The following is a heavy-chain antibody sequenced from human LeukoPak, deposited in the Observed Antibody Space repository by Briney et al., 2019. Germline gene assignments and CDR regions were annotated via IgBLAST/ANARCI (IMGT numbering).Heavy chain of an antibody. D-gene: IGHD1-1*01. CDR2: ICASGRCT. CDR1: GFSFINNA. Sequence: GGPLRLSCAASGFSFINNAMGWVRQPPGKGLEWVSVICASGRCTFYAAPVRGRFTVSRDNSKNSLYLQMNSLRAEDTAVYYCAKYINVPGTQLLGDYWGQGALVTVSS. V-gene: IGHV3-23*01. CDR3: AKYINVPGTQLLGDY. J-gene: IGHJ4*02.